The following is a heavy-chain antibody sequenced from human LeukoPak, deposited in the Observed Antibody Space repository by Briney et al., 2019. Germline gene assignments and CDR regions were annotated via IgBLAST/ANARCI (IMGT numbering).Heavy chain of an antibody. J-gene: IGHJ4*02. Sequence: ASVKVSCKASGYTFANFGITWVRQAPGQGLEWMGWISVYNGNTNYPQNLQGRVTLTTDTSTSTAYMELRSLRSDDTALYYCARTCSSSSCYMVHWGQGTLVTVSS. CDR1: GYTFANFG. D-gene: IGHD2-2*02. CDR2: ISVYNGNT. CDR3: ARTCSSSSCYMVH. V-gene: IGHV1-18*01.